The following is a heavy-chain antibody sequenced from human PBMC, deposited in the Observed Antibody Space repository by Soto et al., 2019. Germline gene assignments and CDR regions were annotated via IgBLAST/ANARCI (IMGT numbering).Heavy chain of an antibody. Sequence: SRNRKTPGKGLEWIGSIYYSGSTYYNPSLKSRVTISVDTSKNQFSLKLSSVTAADTAVYYCARMPRKYCSGGSCYSGGPFDYWGQGTLVTVSS. D-gene: IGHD2-15*01. CDR2: IYYSGST. CDR3: ARMPRKYCSGGSCYSGGPFDY. J-gene: IGHJ4*02. V-gene: IGHV4-39*01.